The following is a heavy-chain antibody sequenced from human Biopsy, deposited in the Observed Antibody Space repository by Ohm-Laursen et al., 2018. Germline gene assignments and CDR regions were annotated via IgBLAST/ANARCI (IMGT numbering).Heavy chain of an antibody. D-gene: IGHD3-22*01. J-gene: IGHJ3*02. Sequence: SDTLSLTCNVSGGDINNYYWSWIRQPAGKGLEWIGRIYPGGSTNYNPSLRSRVTLSMDTSKRQFSLKMSFVTAADTAVYYCARWTPEYDSSRYYLDAFDIWGQGTKVTVSS. CDR3: ARWTPEYDSSRYYLDAFDI. CDR2: IYPGGST. CDR1: GGDINNYY. V-gene: IGHV4-4*07.